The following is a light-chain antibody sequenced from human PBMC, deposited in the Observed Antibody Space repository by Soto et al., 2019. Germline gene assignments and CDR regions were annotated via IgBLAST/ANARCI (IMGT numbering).Light chain of an antibody. J-gene: IGKJ1*01. CDR2: RAS. CDR3: XQXXYWPS. CDR1: ESVNSN. V-gene: IGKV3-15*01. Sequence: EIVMTQSPDTLSVSPGERATLSCRASESVNSNLAWYQQKPGQAPRLLIYRASTRATGITARFSGSGSGTEYTLXXXXLQSXXXXXXXXXQXXYWPSFGQGTKVDIK.